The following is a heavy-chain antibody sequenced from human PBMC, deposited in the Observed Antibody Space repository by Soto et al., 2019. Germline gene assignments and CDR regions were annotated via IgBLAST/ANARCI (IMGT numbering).Heavy chain of an antibody. V-gene: IGHV3-74*01. D-gene: IGHD6-6*01. CDR3: ARSRSMSSSGFDI. J-gene: IGHJ3*02. Sequence: EVQLVESGGGLVQPGGSLRLSCAASGFVFSSHWIHWVRQAPGQGPVGVSRISTDGSFTSYADFVKGRFTISRDNDKNTLYLQMNSLRAEDTAVYYCARSRSMSSSGFDIWGQGTMVTVSS. CDR1: GFVFSSHW. CDR2: ISTDGSFT.